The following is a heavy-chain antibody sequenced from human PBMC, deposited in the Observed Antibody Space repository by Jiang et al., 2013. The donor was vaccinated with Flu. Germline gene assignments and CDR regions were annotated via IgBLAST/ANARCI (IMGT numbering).Heavy chain of an antibody. CDR3: AREAHSLIVVVITDDAFDI. J-gene: IGHJ3*02. D-gene: IGHD3-22*01. CDR2: IYYSGST. V-gene: IGHV4-39*07. Sequence: VLLKPSETLSLTCTVSGGSISSSSYYWGWIRQPPGKGLEWIGSIYYSGSTYYNPSLKSRVTISVDTSKNQFSLKLSSVTAADTAVYYCAREAHSLIVVVITDDAFDIWGQGTMVTVSS. CDR1: GGSISSSSYY.